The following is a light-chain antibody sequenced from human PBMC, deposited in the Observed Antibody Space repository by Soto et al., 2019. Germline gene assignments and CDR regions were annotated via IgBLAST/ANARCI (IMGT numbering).Light chain of an antibody. CDR2: AAS. CDR1: QGIRNE. V-gene: IGKV1-17*01. J-gene: IGKJ1*01. Sequence: DIQMNQSPSSLSASVGDRVTITCRASQGIRNELGWYQQKPGQAPKRLIYAASSLQSGVPSRFSGSGSGTEFTLTISSLQPEDFATYYCLQYNSYHWTFGQGTKVAIK. CDR3: LQYNSYHWT.